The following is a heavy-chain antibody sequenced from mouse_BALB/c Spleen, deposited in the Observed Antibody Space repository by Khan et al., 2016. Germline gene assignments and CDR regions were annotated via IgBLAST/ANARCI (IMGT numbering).Heavy chain of an antibody. J-gene: IGHJ2*01. Sequence: EVQLQESGPGLVKPSQSLSLTCTVTGYSITSDYAWNWIRQFPGNKLEWMGYISYSGSTSYNPSFKSRISITRDTSKNQFFLQLNSVTTEDTATYYCARSGHFDYWGQGTTLTVSS. CDR1: GYSITSDYA. CDR3: ARSGHFDY. V-gene: IGHV3-2*02. CDR2: ISYSGST.